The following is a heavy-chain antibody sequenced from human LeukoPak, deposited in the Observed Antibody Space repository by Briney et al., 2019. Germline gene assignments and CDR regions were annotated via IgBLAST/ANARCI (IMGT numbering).Heavy chain of an antibody. CDR2: IKQDGSVK. CDR1: GFTFSDYW. V-gene: IGHV3-7*01. J-gene: IGHJ4*02. CDR3: ARKGLPDY. Sequence: GGTLRLSCVASGFTFSDYWMSWVRQAPGKGLEWVANIKQDGSVKYFVDSVKGRFTISRDNARNSLYLQMNSLGAEDTAVYYCARKGLPDYWGQGTLVTVSS.